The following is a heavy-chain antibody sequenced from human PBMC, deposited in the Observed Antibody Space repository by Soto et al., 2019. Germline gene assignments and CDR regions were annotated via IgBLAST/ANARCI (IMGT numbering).Heavy chain of an antibody. CDR3: ARDKITGLFDY. J-gene: IGHJ4*02. CDR1: GWSFSGYY. V-gene: IGHV4-34*01. Sequence: SETLSLTGAVYGWSFSGYYWTWIRQPPGTGLEWIGEINHSGSTNYNPSLKSRVTISLDTSKNQFSLKLTSVTAADTAVYYCARDKITGLFDYWGQGTLVTVSS. CDR2: INHSGST. D-gene: IGHD2-8*02.